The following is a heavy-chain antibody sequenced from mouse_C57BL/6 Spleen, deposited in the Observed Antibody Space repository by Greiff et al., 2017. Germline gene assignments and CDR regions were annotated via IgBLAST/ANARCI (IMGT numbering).Heavy chain of an antibody. D-gene: IGHD2-5*01. CDR3: AGNSNYEGFAY. CDR2: IWSGGST. V-gene: IGHV2-2*01. Sequence: VQLQQSGPGLVQPSQSLSITCTVSGFSLTSYGVHWVRQSPGKGLEWLGVIWSGGSTDYNAAFISRLSISKDNSKSQVFFKMNSLQADDTAIYYCAGNSNYEGFAYWGQGTLVTVSA. CDR1: GFSLTSYG. J-gene: IGHJ3*01.